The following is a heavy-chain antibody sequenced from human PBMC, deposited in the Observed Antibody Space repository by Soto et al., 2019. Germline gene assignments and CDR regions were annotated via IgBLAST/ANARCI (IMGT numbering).Heavy chain of an antibody. D-gene: IGHD2-2*01. Sequence: EVQLVESGGGLVKPGGSLRLSCAASGFTFSSYSMNWVRQAPGKGLEWVSAISSSSSYIYYADSVKGRFTNSRDNARNSLYQQMNILRAEDTAVYYCASSPRDYQLPGWGYYYYMDVWGKGTTVTVAS. J-gene: IGHJ6*03. CDR3: ASSPRDYQLPGWGYYYYMDV. V-gene: IGHV3-21*01. CDR2: ISSSSSYI. CDR1: GFTFSSYS.